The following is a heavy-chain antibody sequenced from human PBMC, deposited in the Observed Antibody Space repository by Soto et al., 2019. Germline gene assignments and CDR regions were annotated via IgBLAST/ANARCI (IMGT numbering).Heavy chain of an antibody. CDR3: ARESSGYSSYFDY. J-gene: IGHJ4*02. V-gene: IGHV3-74*01. D-gene: IGHD5-12*01. Sequence: GGSLRLSCAGSGLPFSNYWIHWVRQAPGQGLAWVSRISRDASTTTYADSVKGRFTISRDFTKNTVYLQMNSLRAEDTAVYYCARESSGYSSYFDYWGQGALVTVSS. CDR1: GLPFSNYW. CDR2: ISRDASTT.